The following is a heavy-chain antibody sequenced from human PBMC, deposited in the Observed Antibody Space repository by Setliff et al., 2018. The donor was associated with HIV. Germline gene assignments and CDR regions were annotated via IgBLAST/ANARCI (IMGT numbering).Heavy chain of an antibody. CDR2: ISAYNGNT. J-gene: IGHJ4*02. CDR1: GYTFTDYG. D-gene: IGHD5-12*01. V-gene: IGHV1-18*01. CDR3: ARGKTWLRFLDY. Sequence: ASVKVSCKASGYTFTDYGISWVRQAPRQGLEWMGWISAYNGNTKYAQKFQGRVTVTMDTSTSTAYMELRSLKSDDTAVYYCARGKTWLRFLDYWGQGTLVTVSS.